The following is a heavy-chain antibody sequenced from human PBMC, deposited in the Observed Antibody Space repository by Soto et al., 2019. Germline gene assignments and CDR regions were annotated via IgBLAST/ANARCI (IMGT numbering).Heavy chain of an antibody. V-gene: IGHV4-59*01. CDR1: CGSMRSYY. CDR3: ARDTDYGDYDS. D-gene: IGHD4-17*01. J-gene: IGHJ5*01. Sequence: SETLSLTCSVFCGSMRSYYWTWIRQSPGKGLEWIANIFYSGSTNYNPSLKSRITISVDTSKNQFSLSLTSPTAADTAVYYCARDTDYGDYDSWGHGTQVTVSS. CDR2: IFYSGST.